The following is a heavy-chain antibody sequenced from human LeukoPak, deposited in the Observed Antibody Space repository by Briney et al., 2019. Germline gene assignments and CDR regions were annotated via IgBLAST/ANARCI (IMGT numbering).Heavy chain of an antibody. CDR1: GGSISSSNYY. Sequence: SETLSLTCTVSGGSISSSNYYWGWIRQPPGKGLEWIGSIYYSGSTYYNPSLKSRITISVDTSKNQFSLKLTSVTAADTAVYYCARHYTFYDVLTGSEPFDYWGQGTLVTVSS. J-gene: IGHJ4*02. CDR2: IYYSGST. CDR3: ARHYTFYDVLTGSEPFDY. V-gene: IGHV4-39*01. D-gene: IGHD3-9*01.